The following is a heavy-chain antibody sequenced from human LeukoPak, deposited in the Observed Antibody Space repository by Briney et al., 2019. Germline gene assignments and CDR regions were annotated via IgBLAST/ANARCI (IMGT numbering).Heavy chain of an antibody. CDR2: IYSGGST. CDR3: ARDGDYYDSSGYSLFDY. Sequence: GGSLRLSCAASGFTVSSNYMSWVRQAPGKGLEWVSVIYSGGSTYYADSVKGRFTISRDNSKNTLYLQMNSLRAEDTAVYYCARDGDYYDSSGYSLFDYWGQGTLVTVSS. CDR1: GFTVSSNY. D-gene: IGHD3-22*01. V-gene: IGHV3-66*02. J-gene: IGHJ4*02.